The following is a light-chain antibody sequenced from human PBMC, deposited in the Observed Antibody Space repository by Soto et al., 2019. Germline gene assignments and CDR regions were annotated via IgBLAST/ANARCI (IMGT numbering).Light chain of an antibody. V-gene: IGKV1-39*01. Sequence: DIQMTQSPSSLSASVGNRVTITCRASQSISTYLNWYEKKQGKAPNFXIYDAYRLQSGVRSRFSGSGGGTDFTRSISSVQPEDVATYFCQQSYMDTITFGQGTRLEIK. CDR1: QSISTY. CDR2: DAY. CDR3: QQSYMDTIT. J-gene: IGKJ5*01.